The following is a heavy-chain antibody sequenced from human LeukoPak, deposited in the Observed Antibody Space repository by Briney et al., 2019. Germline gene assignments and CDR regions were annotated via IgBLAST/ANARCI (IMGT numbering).Heavy chain of an antibody. D-gene: IGHD1-26*01. CDR2: IKQDGSEK. CDR3: ARDDGGSFSTTFDI. V-gene: IGHV3-7*01. Sequence: GGSLRLSCAASGFTVSSNYMSWVRQAPGKGLEWVANIKQDGSEKYYVDSVKGRFTISRDNAKNSLYLQMNSLRAEDTALYYCARDDGGSFSTTFDIWGQGTMVTVSS. CDR1: GFTVSSNY. J-gene: IGHJ3*02.